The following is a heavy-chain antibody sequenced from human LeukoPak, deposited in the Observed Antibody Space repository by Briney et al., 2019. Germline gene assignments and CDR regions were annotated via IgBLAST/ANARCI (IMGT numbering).Heavy chain of an antibody. Sequence: GGSLRLSCAASGFSFSTCVFHWVRQAPGKGLEWVAAISYDGNNEYYADSVKGRFTISRDNSKNTLYMQMNSLRPEDTAVYYCAREFWDTVAIGIFDYWGQGALVTVSS. D-gene: IGHD5-12*01. CDR3: AREFWDTVAIGIFDY. CDR1: GFSFSTCV. J-gene: IGHJ4*02. CDR2: ISYDGNNE. V-gene: IGHV3-30-3*01.